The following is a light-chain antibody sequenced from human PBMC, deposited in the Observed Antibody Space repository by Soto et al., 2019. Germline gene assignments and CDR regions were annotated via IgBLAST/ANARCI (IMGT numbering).Light chain of an antibody. J-gene: IGLJ2*01. CDR3: SSYTSRNTLVV. V-gene: IGLV2-14*01. CDR2: EVS. Sequence: QSALTQPASVSGSPGQSITISCTGTSSDVGGYNYVSWYQQHPGKAPKLMIYEVSNRPSGVSDRFSGSKSGNTASLTISGLQAEDEADYYCSSYTSRNTLVVFGGGTKVTVL. CDR1: SSDVGGYNY.